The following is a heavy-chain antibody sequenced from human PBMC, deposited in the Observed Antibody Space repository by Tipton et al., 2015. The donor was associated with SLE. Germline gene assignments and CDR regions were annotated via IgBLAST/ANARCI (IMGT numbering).Heavy chain of an antibody. J-gene: IGHJ3*02. D-gene: IGHD4-17*01. V-gene: IGHV4-31*02. CDR2: IYSSGST. CDR3: ARDGDGGDYGDSEVAFDI. Sequence: SWVRQAPGKGLEWIGYIYSSGSTDYNPSLKSRVTISLDTSKNQFSLNLSSVTAADTAVYYCARDGDGGDYGDSEVAFDIWGQGTMVTVSS.